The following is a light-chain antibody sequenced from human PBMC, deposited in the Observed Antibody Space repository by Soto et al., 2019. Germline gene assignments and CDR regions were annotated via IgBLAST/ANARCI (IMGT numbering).Light chain of an antibody. CDR1: SSNIGGNS. CDR2: DDD. J-gene: IGLJ1*01. CDR3: GSWDSSLSAYV. V-gene: IGLV1-51*01. Sequence: QSVLTQPPWVSAAPGQRVTISCSGSSSNIGGNSVSWYQQLPGTAPKLLIYDDDKRPSGIPGRFSGSKSGTSATLGITGFQTGDEADYYCGSWDSSLSAYVFGTGTKVTVL.